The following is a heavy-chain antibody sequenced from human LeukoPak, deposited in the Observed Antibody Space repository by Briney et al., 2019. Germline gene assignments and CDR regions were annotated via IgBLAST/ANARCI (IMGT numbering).Heavy chain of an antibody. CDR3: ARDREALNTDYYFDY. CDR1: GYTFTGYY. D-gene: IGHD1-26*01. Sequence: ASVKVSCKASGYTFTGYYMHWVRQAPGQGLEWMGWINPNSGGTNYAQKFQGRVTMTRETSISTAYMELSRLRSDDTAVYYCARDREALNTDYYFDYWGQRTLVTVSS. V-gene: IGHV1-2*02. J-gene: IGHJ4*02. CDR2: INPNSGGT.